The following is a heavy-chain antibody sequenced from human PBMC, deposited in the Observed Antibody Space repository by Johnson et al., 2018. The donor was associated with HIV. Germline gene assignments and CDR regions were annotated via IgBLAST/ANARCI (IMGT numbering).Heavy chain of an antibody. V-gene: IGHV3-66*01. J-gene: IGHJ3*02. Sequence: QLVESGGGLVQPGGSLRLSCAASGFTVSSNYMSWVRQAPGKGLEWVSVIYSGGSTYYADSVKGRFTISRDNSKNTLYLQMNSLIAEDTAVYYCASITMIGVSNLGAFEIWGQGTMVTVSS. CDR2: IYSGGST. CDR1: GFTVSSNY. CDR3: ASITMIGVSNLGAFEI. D-gene: IGHD3-22*01.